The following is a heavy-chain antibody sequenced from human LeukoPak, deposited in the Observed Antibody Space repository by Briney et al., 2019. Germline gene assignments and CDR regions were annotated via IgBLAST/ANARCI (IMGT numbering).Heavy chain of an antibody. D-gene: IGHD3-16*01. V-gene: IGHV3-23*01. CDR3: ARDLWGQFYFDY. CDR1: GFLFSSYP. CDR2: IIGSGAGT. J-gene: IGHJ4*02. Sequence: GGSLRLSFAASGFLFSSYPMSWVRRAAGKGLEWVSGIIGSGAGTYYADSVKGRFTISRDNSKNTLYLQVNSLRGDDTAVYYCARDLWGQFYFDYWGRGTLVTVSS.